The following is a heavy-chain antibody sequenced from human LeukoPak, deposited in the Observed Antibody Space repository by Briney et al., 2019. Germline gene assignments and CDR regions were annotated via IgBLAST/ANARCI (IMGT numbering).Heavy chain of an antibody. J-gene: IGHJ5*02. CDR2: INPNSGGT. D-gene: IGHD2-21*02. Sequence: ASVKVSCKASGYTFTGYYMHWGRQAPGQGLEWMGWINPNSGGTNYAQKFQGRVTMTRDTSISTAYMELSRLRSDDTAVYYCARAPYCGGDCYEYWFDPWGQGTLVTVSS. CDR3: ARAPYCGGDCYEYWFDP. V-gene: IGHV1-2*02. CDR1: GYTFTGYY.